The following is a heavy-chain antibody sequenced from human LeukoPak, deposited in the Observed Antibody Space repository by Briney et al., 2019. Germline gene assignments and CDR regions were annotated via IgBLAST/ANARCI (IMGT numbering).Heavy chain of an antibody. D-gene: IGHD2-15*01. V-gene: IGHV4-30-2*01. CDR2: IYHSGST. CDR3: ARGESGGSGWFDP. CDR1: GGSISSGGYS. Sequence: PSETLSLTCAVSGGSISSGGYSWSWIRQPPGKGLEWIGYIYHSGSTYYNPSLKSRVTISVDRSKNQFSLKLTSVTAADTAVYYCARGESGGSGWFDPWGQGTLVTVSS. J-gene: IGHJ5*02.